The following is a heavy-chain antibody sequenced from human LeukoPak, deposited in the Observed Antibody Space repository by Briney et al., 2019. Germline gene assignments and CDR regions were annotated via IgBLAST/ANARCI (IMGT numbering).Heavy chain of an antibody. V-gene: IGHV3-7*01. J-gene: IGHJ5*02. CDR3: ARHGAVRTNWFDP. Sequence: GGPLSLSGEALGLPFRGFWLSWVARAPGKGRGGGANIKQDGSEKYYVDSVKGRFTISRDNAKNSLYLQMNSLRAEDTAVYYCARHGAVRTNWFDPWGQGTLVTVSS. CDR2: IKQDGSEK. D-gene: IGHD3-16*01. CDR1: GLPFRGFW.